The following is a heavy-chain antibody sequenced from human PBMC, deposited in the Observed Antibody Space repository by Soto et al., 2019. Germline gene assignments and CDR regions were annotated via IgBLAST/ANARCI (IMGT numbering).Heavy chain of an antibody. V-gene: IGHV4-30-2*01. CDR2: IYHSGST. CDR3: ATVVVARPSWGYNWFDP. CDR1: GGSISSGGYS. D-gene: IGHD2-15*01. Sequence: SETLSLTCAVSGGSISSGGYSWSWIRQPPGKGLEWIGYIYHSGSTFYNPSLKSRVTISIDTSKNQYSMKLCSVTVADTAVYSCATVVVARPSWGYNWFDPRGQGTLVTVSS. J-gene: IGHJ5*02.